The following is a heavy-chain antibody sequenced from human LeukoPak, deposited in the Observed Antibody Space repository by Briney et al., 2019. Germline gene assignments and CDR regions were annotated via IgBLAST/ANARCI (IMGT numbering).Heavy chain of an antibody. CDR2: INTDGTST. CDR3: ARARYSYTGIIYY. Sequence: PGGSLRLSCAASGFTFTDYWMHWVRQAPGKGLVWVSRINTDGTSTKYAESVKGRITISRDNARNTVYLQMNSLRAEDTAVYYCARARYSYTGIIYYWGQGTLVTVSS. CDR1: GFTFTDYW. J-gene: IGHJ4*02. V-gene: IGHV3-74*01. D-gene: IGHD3-10*01.